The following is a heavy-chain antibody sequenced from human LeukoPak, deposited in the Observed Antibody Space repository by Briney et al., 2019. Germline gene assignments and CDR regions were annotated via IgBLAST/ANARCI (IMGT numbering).Heavy chain of an antibody. J-gene: IGHJ5*02. CDR2: IYTSGST. V-gene: IGHV4-61*02. CDR1: GGSISSGSYY. Sequence: SETLSLTCTVSGGSISSGSYYWSWIRQPAGKGLEWIGRIYTSGSTNYNPSLKSRVTISVDRSKNQFSLKLSSVTAADTAVYYCARRTNWNVPNWFDPWGQGTLVTVSS. CDR3: ARRTNWNVPNWFDP. D-gene: IGHD1-20*01.